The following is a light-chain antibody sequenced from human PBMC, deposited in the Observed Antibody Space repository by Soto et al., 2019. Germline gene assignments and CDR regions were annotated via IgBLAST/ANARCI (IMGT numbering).Light chain of an antibody. Sequence: DIQMTQSPSTLSASVGERVTITCRASQSISSWLAWYQQKPGKAPKLLIYKASSLESGVPSRFSGSGSGTEFTLTISSLQPDDFASYYCQQYGSYSPWTFGQGTKVEIK. CDR2: KAS. V-gene: IGKV1-5*03. J-gene: IGKJ1*01. CDR3: QQYGSYSPWT. CDR1: QSISSW.